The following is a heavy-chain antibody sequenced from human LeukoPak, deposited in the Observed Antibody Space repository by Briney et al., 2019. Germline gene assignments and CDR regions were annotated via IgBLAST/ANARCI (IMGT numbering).Heavy chain of an antibody. Sequence: PGGSLRLSCAASGFTFSSYWMSWVRQAPGKGLEWIGEINHSGSTNYNPSLKSRVTISVDTSKNQFSLKLSSVTAADTAVYYCASWGSDYYYYYMDVWGKGTTVTVSS. D-gene: IGHD3-16*01. J-gene: IGHJ6*03. V-gene: IGHV4-34*01. CDR1: GFTFSSYW. CDR2: INHSGST. CDR3: ASWGSDYYYYYMDV.